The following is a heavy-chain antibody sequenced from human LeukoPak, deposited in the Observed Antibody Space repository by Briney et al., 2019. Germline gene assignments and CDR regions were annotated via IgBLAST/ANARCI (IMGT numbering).Heavy chain of an antibody. J-gene: IGHJ3*02. CDR3: ARDGSIAARPNAFDI. CDR2: ISSSSSYI. CDR1: GFTFSSYS. Sequence: PGGSLRLSCAASGFTFSSYSMNWVRQAPGKGLEWVSSISSSSSYIYYADSVKGRFTISRDNAKNSLYLQMNSLRAEDTAVYYCARDGSIAARPNAFDIWGQGTMVTVSS. D-gene: IGHD6-6*01. V-gene: IGHV3-21*01.